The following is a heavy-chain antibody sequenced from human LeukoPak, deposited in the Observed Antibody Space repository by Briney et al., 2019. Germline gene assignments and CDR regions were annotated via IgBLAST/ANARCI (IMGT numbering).Heavy chain of an antibody. Sequence: GESLKISCKGSGYNFATYWIGWARQMPGKGLEWMGIIYPGDFDTRYNPSFQGQVTSSVDRSINTAYLHWSSLKTSDTAIYYCAGLKIVPTAVAHWGQGTLVSVSP. V-gene: IGHV5-51*01. CDR1: GYNFATYW. J-gene: IGHJ4*02. CDR2: IYPGDFDT. CDR3: AGLKIVPTAVAH. D-gene: IGHD2-2*01.